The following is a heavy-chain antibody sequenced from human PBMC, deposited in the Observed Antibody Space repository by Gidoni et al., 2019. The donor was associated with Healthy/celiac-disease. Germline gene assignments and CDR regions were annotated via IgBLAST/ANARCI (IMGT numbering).Heavy chain of an antibody. CDR3: ARAAFGGVIEMYYLDY. Sequence: QVQLQESGPGLVKPSGTLSLTCVVPGCPISSRNWWSWVRQPPGKGLEWIGAIYHSGSTNYNPSLKSRVTISVDKSKSQFSLKLSSGTAADTAVYYCARAAFGGVIEMYYLDYWGQGTLVTVSS. CDR1: GCPISSRNW. D-gene: IGHD3-16*02. V-gene: IGHV4-4*02. CDR2: IYHSGST. J-gene: IGHJ4*02.